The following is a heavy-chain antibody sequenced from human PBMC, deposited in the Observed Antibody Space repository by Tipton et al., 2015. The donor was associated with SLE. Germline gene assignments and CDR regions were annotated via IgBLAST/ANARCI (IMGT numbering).Heavy chain of an antibody. D-gene: IGHD1-26*01. CDR3: ARVDRGPRNFDL. V-gene: IGHV4-59*11. Sequence: TLSLTCTVSGGSISRHSWNWIRQPPGKGLQWIGYLDYTGNTNYSPSLKRRVTMSIDTSKNQFSLRLSSVTAADTAVYYCARVDRGPRNFDLWGRGTLVTVSS. J-gene: IGHJ2*01. CDR2: LDYTGNT. CDR1: GGSISRHS.